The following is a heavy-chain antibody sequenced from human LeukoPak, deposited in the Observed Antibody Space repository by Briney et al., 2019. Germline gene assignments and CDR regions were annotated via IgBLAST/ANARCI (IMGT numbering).Heavy chain of an antibody. V-gene: IGHV4-61*02. CDR1: GASISNPGYY. Sequence: SQTLSLTCTVSGASISNPGYYWSWIRQPAGKGLEWIGRIYTSGNTNYKYSLNSRVTISEDTSKNQFSLKLTSVTAADTAVYYCAGGRYSPLYSYYSMDVWGKGTTVTVSS. D-gene: IGHD1-1*01. CDR3: AGGRYSPLYSYYSMDV. CDR2: IYTSGNT. J-gene: IGHJ6*03.